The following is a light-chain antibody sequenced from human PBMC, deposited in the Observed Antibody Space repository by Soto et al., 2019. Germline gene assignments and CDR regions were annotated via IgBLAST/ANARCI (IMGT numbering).Light chain of an antibody. CDR1: SSDIGDYDY. CDR3: SSYARRNNLL. J-gene: IGLJ2*01. V-gene: IGLV2-8*01. Sequence: QSALTQPPSASGSPGQSVTISCTGTSSDIGDYDYVSWYQQHPGKAPKLIIYEVTKRPSGVPDRFSGSKSGNSASLTVSGLQAEDEGDYSCSSYARRNNLLFGGGTKLTVL. CDR2: EVT.